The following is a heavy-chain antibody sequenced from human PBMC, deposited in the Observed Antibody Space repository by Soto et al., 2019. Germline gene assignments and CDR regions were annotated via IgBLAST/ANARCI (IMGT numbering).Heavy chain of an antibody. CDR3: ARVFCSGGSCYSIPQLGFDP. V-gene: IGHV1-69*13. Sequence: ASVKVSCKASGGTFSSYAISWVRQAPGQGLEWMGGIIPIFGTANYAQKFQGRVTITADESTSTAYMELSSLRSEDTAVYYCARVFCSGGSCYSIPQLGFDPWDQGTLVTVS. J-gene: IGHJ5*02. D-gene: IGHD2-15*01. CDR2: IIPIFGTA. CDR1: GGTFSSYA.